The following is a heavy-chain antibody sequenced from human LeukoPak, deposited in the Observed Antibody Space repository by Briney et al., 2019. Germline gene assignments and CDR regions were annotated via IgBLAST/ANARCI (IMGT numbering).Heavy chain of an antibody. V-gene: IGHV3-74*01. J-gene: IGHJ5*02. Sequence: PGGSLRLSCAASGFTFSSHWMHWVRQAPGKGLVWVSRINSDGTSTRYADSVKGRFTISRDNAKNTLYLQMNSLRVEDTAVYYCAREVSGDSWYNWFDPWAREPWSPSPQ. D-gene: IGHD4-17*01. CDR3: AREVSGDSWYNWFDP. CDR2: INSDGTST. CDR1: GFTFSSHW.